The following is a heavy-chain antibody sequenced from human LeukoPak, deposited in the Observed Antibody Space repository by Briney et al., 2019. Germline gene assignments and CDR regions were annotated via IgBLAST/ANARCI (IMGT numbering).Heavy chain of an antibody. CDR3: ARSHDFWSGSDNWFDP. V-gene: IGHV4-38-2*02. Sequence: PSETLSLTCTVSGYSISSGYYWGWIRQPPGKGLEWIGSIYHSGSTYYNPSLKSRVTISVDTSKNQFSLKLGSVTAADTAVYYCARSHDFWSGSDNWFDPCGQGTLVTVSS. D-gene: IGHD3-3*01. CDR1: GYSISSGYY. CDR2: IYHSGST. J-gene: IGHJ5*02.